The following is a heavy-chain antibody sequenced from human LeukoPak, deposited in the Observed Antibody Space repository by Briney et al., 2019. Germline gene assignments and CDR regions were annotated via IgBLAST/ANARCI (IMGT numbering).Heavy chain of an antibody. CDR2: INPTGGST. CDR3: ARVWTDP. CDR1: GYTFPSYF. D-gene: IGHD1-1*01. Sequence: ASVKVSCKASGYTFPSYFMHWVRQAPGQGLEWMGIINPTGGSTTYAQKFQGRVTMTRDTSTSTVYMELSSLRSDDTAVYYCARVWTDPWGQGTLVTVSS. J-gene: IGHJ5*02. V-gene: IGHV1-46*01.